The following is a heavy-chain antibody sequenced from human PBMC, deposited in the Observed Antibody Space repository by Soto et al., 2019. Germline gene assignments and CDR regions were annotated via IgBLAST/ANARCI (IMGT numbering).Heavy chain of an antibody. CDR2: INAGNGNT. CDR3: ARRWDTYDYDSSGTTSYYYGMDV. J-gene: IGHJ6*02. D-gene: IGHD3-22*01. V-gene: IGHV1-3*01. Sequence: ASVKVSCKASGYTFTSYAMHWVRQAPGQRLEWMGWINAGNGNTKYSQKFQGRVTITRDTSASTAYMELSSLRSEDTAVYYGARRWDTYDYDSSGTTSYYYGMDVWGQGTTVTVSS. CDR1: GYTFTSYA.